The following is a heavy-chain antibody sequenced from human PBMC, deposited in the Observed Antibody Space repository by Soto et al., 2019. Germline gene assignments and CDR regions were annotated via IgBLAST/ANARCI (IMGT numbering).Heavy chain of an antibody. D-gene: IGHD2-15*01. CDR2: IRADVTDE. Sequence: QGLLVESGGGVAHPGRSLRLYGSASKSIFTGYCRHWVRQTPGKVREWVAVIRADVTDEHYAYSVKGRFTISRDNAKNMWYLQMNSLRVEAKDLSYCARAGSGGTAFRGVLDYWGQGTLVTVSS. CDR1: KSIFTGYC. J-gene: IGHJ4*02. CDR3: ARAGSGGTAFRGVLDY. V-gene: IGHV3-33*01.